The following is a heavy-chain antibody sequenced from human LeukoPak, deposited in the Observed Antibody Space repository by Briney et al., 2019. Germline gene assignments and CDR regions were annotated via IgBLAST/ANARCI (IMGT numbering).Heavy chain of an antibody. J-gene: IGHJ4*02. CDR2: IYYSGNT. CDR1: GGSISSYY. D-gene: IGHD3-10*01. Sequence: PSETLSLTCTASGGSISSYYWSWIRQPPGKGLEWIGYIYYSGNTNYNPSLKSRVTISVDTSKNQYSLKLSSVTAADTAVYYCAFHHYYGSGSYYYFDYWGQGTLVTVSS. V-gene: IGHV4-59*01. CDR3: AFHHYYGSGSYYYFDY.